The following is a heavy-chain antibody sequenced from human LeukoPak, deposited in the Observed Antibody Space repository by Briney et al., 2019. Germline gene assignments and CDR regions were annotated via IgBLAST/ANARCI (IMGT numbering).Heavy chain of an antibody. CDR1: GLNFLGHS. J-gene: IGHJ4*02. D-gene: IGHD3-16*01. Sequence: GGSLRLSCSASGLNFLGHSMHWVRQAPGKGPEWVSGISGNSVYIGYADSVKGRFTISRDNAGKSLYLQVNSLRPEDTALYYCAKEIRAGDSPLDYWGQGTLVTVSS. V-gene: IGHV3-9*01. CDR3: AKEIRAGDSPLDY. CDR2: ISGNSVYI.